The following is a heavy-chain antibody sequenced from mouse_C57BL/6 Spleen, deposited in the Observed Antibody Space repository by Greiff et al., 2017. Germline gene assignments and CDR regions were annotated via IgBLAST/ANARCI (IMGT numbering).Heavy chain of an antibody. CDR3: ARNGYDVPWFAY. Sequence: QVQLQQSGAELARPGASVKLSCKASGYTFTSYGISWVKQRTGQGLEWIGEIYPRSGNTYYNEKFKGKATLTADKSSSTAYMALRSLTSEDSAVYFCARNGYDVPWFAYWGQGTLVTVSA. D-gene: IGHD2-2*01. CDR1: GYTFTSYG. J-gene: IGHJ3*01. V-gene: IGHV1-81*01. CDR2: IYPRSGNT.